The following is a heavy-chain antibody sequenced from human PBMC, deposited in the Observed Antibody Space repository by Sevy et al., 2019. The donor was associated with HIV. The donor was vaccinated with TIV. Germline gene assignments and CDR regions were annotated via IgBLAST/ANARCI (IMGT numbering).Heavy chain of an antibody. CDR1: GFTFSNYG. CDR3: AKHIAYCGGDCYPPLYYFDY. J-gene: IGHJ4*02. V-gene: IGHV3-23*01. D-gene: IGHD2-21*02. CDR2: ISGSGYST. Sequence: GGSPRLSCAASGFTFSNYGMSWVRQAPGKGLEWVSAISGSGYSTYYADSVKGRFTISRDKSKNTLYLQINSLRAGDTAVYYCAKHIAYCGGDCYPPLYYFDYWGQGTLVTVSS.